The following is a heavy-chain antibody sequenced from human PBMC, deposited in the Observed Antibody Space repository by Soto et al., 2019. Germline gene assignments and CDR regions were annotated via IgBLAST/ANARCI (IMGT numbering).Heavy chain of an antibody. Sequence: QVQLVQSGAEVKKPGASVKVSCKASGYTFTSYAMHWVRQAPGQRLEWMGWINAGNGNTKYSQKFQGRVTITRNTSASTAYMELSSLRSEDTAVYYCARDLGFGLSDYWGQGTLVTVSS. V-gene: IGHV1-3*01. CDR1: GYTFTSYA. CDR3: ARDLGFGLSDY. CDR2: INAGNGNT. J-gene: IGHJ4*02. D-gene: IGHD3-10*01.